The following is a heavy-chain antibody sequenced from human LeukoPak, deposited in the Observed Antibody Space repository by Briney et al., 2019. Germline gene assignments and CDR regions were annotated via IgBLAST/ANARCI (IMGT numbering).Heavy chain of an antibody. CDR2: ISYDGSNK. CDR1: GFTFSSYS. D-gene: IGHD1-26*01. J-gene: IGHJ4*02. V-gene: IGHV3-30*03. CDR3: ASSTSGSRDY. Sequence: GGSLRLSCAASGFTFSSYSMTWVRQAPGKGLEWVAVISYDGSNKYYADSVKGRFTISRDNSKNTLYLQMNSLRAEDTAVYYCASSTSGSRDYWGQGTLVTVSS.